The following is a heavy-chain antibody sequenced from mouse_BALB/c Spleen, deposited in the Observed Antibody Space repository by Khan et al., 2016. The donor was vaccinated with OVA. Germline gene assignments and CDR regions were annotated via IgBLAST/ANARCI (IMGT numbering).Heavy chain of an antibody. V-gene: IGHV1S137*01. J-gene: IGHJ3*01. CDR2: ISTYYGDS. CDR3: ARGSGNYRFAD. D-gene: IGHD2-1*01. Sequence: VQLQQSGAELVRPGVSVKISCKGSGYIFTDFSMHWVKRSHAKSLEWIGVISTYYGDSISNQNFKDKATLTVENSSSTAYMALARLTSEDSAIYYCARGSGNYRFADWGQGTLVTVSA. CDR1: GYIFTDFS.